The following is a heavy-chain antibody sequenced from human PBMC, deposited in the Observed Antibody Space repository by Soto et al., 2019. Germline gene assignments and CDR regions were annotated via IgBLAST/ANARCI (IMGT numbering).Heavy chain of an antibody. J-gene: IGHJ4*02. V-gene: IGHV1-69*01. D-gene: IGHD5-18*01. Sequence: QVQLVQSGAEVKKPGSSVKVSCKASGGTFSSYAISWVRQAPGQGLEWMGGIIPIFGTANYAQKFQGRVTITADESTSTAYMELSSLRSEDTAVYYCAKDLGIQLWSLFDYWGQGTLVTVSS. CDR2: IIPIFGTA. CDR3: AKDLGIQLWSLFDY. CDR1: GGTFSSYA.